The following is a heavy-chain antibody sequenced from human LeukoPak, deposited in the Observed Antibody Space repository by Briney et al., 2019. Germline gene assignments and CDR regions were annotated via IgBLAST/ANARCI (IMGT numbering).Heavy chain of an antibody. CDR3: AKGYCSGGSCHYYFDY. CDR1: GFTFSSYA. CDR2: ISGSGGST. D-gene: IGHD2-15*01. Sequence: GSLRLSCAAFGFTFSSYAMSWIRQAPGKGLEWVSAISGSGGSTYYADSVKGRFTISRDNSKNTLYLQMNSLRAEDMAVYYCAKGYCSGGSCHYYFDYWGQGTLVTVSS. V-gene: IGHV3-23*01. J-gene: IGHJ4*02.